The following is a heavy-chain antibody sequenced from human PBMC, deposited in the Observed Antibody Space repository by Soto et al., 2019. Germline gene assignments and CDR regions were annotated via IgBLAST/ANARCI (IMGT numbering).Heavy chain of an antibody. J-gene: IGHJ4*02. V-gene: IGHV1-69*13. CDR1: GGTFSSDA. D-gene: IGHD6-19*01. Sequence: SVKVSCKASGGTFSSDAVSWVRQAPGQGLEWMGGLIPILGTTHYAQKFQGRVTITADESTNTAYMELSSLRSDDTAVYYCARASGYVSGWYHDYWGQGTRVTAPQ. CDR3: ARASGYVSGWYHDY. CDR2: LIPILGTT.